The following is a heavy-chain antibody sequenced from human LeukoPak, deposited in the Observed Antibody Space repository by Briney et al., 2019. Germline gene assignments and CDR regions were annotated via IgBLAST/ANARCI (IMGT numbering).Heavy chain of an antibody. V-gene: IGHV1-69*05. CDR3: ARDRGERGSSWSLPAHGFDI. D-gene: IGHD6-13*01. CDR1: GGTFSSYA. J-gene: IGHJ3*02. Sequence: SVKVSCKASGGTFSSYAINWVRQAPGQGLEWMGRIVPFFGTTNYAQKFQGRVTITTDESTSTAYMELSSLRSEDTAVYYCARDRGERGSSWSLPAHGFDIWGQGTMVTVSS. CDR2: IVPFFGTT.